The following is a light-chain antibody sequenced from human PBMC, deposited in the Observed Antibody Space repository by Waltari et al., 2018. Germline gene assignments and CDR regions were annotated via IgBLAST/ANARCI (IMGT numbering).Light chain of an antibody. Sequence: EIVLTQSPGTLSLSPGERATLSCRASQSVSSSYLAWYQQKPGQAPRLHSYGASSRATGIPDRFSGSGSGTDFTLTISRLEPEDFAVYYCQQYGSSPPWTFGQGTKVEIK. V-gene: IGKV3-20*01. J-gene: IGKJ1*01. CDR3: QQYGSSPPWT. CDR2: GAS. CDR1: QSVSSSY.